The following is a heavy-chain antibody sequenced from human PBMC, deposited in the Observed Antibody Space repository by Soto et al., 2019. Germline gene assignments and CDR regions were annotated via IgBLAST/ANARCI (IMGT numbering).Heavy chain of an antibody. V-gene: IGHV3-23*01. CDR2: ISGSGGST. Sequence: EVQLLESGGGLVQPGGSLRLSCAASGFTFSSYAMSWVRQAPGKGLEWVSAISGSGGSTYYADSVKGRFTIARDNSKNTLYMQINSLGAEDTAVYYCAKYSRDIVVVVAASDAFDIWGQGTMVTVSS. J-gene: IGHJ3*02. CDR1: GFTFSSYA. D-gene: IGHD2-15*01. CDR3: AKYSRDIVVVVAASDAFDI.